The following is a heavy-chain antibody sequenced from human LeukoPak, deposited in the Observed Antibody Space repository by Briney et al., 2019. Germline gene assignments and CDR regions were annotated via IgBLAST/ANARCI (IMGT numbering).Heavy chain of an antibody. CDR1: GFIFSSYG. Sequence: GGSLRLSCAASGFIFSSYGMHWVRQAPGKGLEWVARIWHDGSNDDYADSVKGRFTISRDNSKNTLYLQMNSLRAEDAAIYYCAKVTGDYYDTSGAFDYWGQGTLVTVSS. J-gene: IGHJ4*02. CDR2: IWHDGSND. V-gene: IGHV3-33*06. D-gene: IGHD3-22*01. CDR3: AKVTGDYYDTSGAFDY.